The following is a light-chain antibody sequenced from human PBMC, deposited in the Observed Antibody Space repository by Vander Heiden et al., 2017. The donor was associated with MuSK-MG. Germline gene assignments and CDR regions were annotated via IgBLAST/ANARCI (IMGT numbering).Light chain of an antibody. J-gene: IGLJ2*01. CDR3: AAWDDSLNVVV. Sequence: QSVLPQPPSASGTPGQRVPISCSGSSPNIGSNTVNWYQQLPGTAPKLLIYSNNQRPSGVPDRFSGSKSGTSASLAISGLQSEDEADYYCAAWDDSLNVVVFGGGTKLTVL. V-gene: IGLV1-44*01. CDR2: SNN. CDR1: SPNIGSNT.